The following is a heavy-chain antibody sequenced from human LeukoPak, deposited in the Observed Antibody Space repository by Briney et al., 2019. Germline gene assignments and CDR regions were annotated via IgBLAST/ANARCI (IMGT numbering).Heavy chain of an antibody. D-gene: IGHD1-26*01. CDR3: ARETNWEGAFDI. V-gene: IGHV3-23*01. CDR1: GFPFSNYA. J-gene: IGHJ3*02. CDR2: ISGSDTST. Sequence: PGRSLRLSCAASGFPFSNYALSWVRQAPGKGLEWVSVISGSDTSTFYADSVKGRFTISRGNAKNSLYLQMNSLRAEGTAVYYCARETNWEGAFDIWGQGTMVTVSS.